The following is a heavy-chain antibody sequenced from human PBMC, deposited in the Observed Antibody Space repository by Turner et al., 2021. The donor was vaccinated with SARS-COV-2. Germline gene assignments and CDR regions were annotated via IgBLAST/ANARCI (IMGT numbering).Heavy chain of an antibody. Sequence: QVQLVQSGAELKKPGASVNVSCKASGYTFTSYGISWVRQAPGQGLVWMGWISAYNGYTNYAQKLQGRVTMTTDTSTSTAYMELGSLRSDDTAVYYCARDSNNRDYYESSGYYSFDYWGQGTLVTVSS. CDR1: GYTFTSYG. CDR2: ISAYNGYT. V-gene: IGHV1-18*01. D-gene: IGHD3-22*01. CDR3: ARDSNNRDYYESSGYYSFDY. J-gene: IGHJ4*02.